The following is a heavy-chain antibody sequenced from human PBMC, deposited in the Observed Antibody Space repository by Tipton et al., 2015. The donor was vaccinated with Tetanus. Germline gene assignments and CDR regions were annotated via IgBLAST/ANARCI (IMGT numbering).Heavy chain of an antibody. CDR1: GGTLRSYA. V-gene: IGHV1-69*19. J-gene: IGHJ6*02. CDR3: ARDGRVRQMVGATAYYDHDGMAV. Sequence: QLVQSGAEVKKPGSSVRVSCKASGGTLRSYAITWVRQAPGQGLEWLGGFVPIRGTTFYAQKMQGRVSITADDSMITAYMDLRSLTSDDTAVYFCARDGRVRQMVGATAYYDHDGMAVWGQGTTVTVS. CDR2: FVPIRGTT. D-gene: IGHD1-26*01.